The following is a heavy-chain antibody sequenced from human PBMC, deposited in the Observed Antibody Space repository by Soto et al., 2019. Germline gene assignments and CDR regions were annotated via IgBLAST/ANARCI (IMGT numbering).Heavy chain of an antibody. CDR1: GGSISSGGYY. V-gene: IGHV4-30-4*01. Sequence: SETLSLTCTVSGGSISSGGYYWSWIRQPPGKGLEWIGYIYYSGSAYNNPSLKSRVTISLDTSRNQFSLKLSSVTAADTAVYYCARAGVAQPVARVDAFDIWGQGTMVTVSS. D-gene: IGHD2-2*01. CDR3: ARAGVAQPVARVDAFDI. J-gene: IGHJ3*02. CDR2: IYYSGSA.